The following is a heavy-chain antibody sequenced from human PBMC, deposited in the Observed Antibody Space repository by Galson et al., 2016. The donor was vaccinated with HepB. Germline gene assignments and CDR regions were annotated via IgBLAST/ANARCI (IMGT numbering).Heavy chain of an antibody. D-gene: IGHD3-10*01. CDR2: VSYDGSNE. V-gene: IGHV3-30*04. CDR1: GFTFRTYA. CDR3: AKWDDYYYGSGSQHAFDI. J-gene: IGHJ3*02. Sequence: SLRLSCAASGFTFRTYAMHWVRQAPGKGLEWVALVSYDGSNEYYADSVEGRFTISRDNSKNTLYLQMNSLRAEDTAVYYCAKWDDYYYGSGSQHAFDIWGQGTMVTVSS.